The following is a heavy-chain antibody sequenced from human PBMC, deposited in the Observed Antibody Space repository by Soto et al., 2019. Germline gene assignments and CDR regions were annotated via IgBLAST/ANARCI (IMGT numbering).Heavy chain of an antibody. J-gene: IGHJ4*02. Sequence: HVQLGQSGGELKKPGASVKVSCKASGYTFTNYAISWVRQAPGRGLEWMGWVNTYNGNPNYAQIFQGRVTRTTDTSTGTAYMALRSLKSDDSAIYCCARDSQYSTSWQRFDSWGQGTLVTVSA. CDR2: VNTYNGNP. D-gene: IGHD6-13*01. V-gene: IGHV1-18*01. CDR3: ARDSQYSTSWQRFDS. CDR1: GYTFTNYA.